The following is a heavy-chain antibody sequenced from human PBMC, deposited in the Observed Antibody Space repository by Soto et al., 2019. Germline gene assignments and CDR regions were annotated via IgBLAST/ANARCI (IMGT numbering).Heavy chain of an antibody. D-gene: IGHD3-22*01. CDR2: INPGGGSP. V-gene: IGHV1-46*01. CDR1: GYAFTNHY. Sequence: ASVKGSFKASGYAFTNHYMQWVRQAPGEGLEWMGIINPGGGSPSYAQKFKGRVTMASDTSTSTVYMDLTSLRFDDTAVYYCARDTSSGYGVDYWGQGTLVTVSS. CDR3: ARDTSSGYGVDY. J-gene: IGHJ4*02.